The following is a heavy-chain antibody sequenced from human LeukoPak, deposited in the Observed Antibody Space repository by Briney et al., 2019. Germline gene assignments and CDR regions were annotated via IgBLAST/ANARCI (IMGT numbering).Heavy chain of an antibody. CDR1: GFTFSSCA. CDR3: AKADTGGNYFDH. D-gene: IGHD1-26*01. V-gene: IGHV3-23*01. Sequence: GGSLRLSCVASGFTFSSCAMSWVRQAPGKGLEWVSAIDVSGGNTYYADSVKGRFTFSRDNFKNTLHLQMNSLRAEDTAVYYCAKADTGGNYFDHWGRGTLVTVSS. CDR2: IDVSGGNT. J-gene: IGHJ4*02.